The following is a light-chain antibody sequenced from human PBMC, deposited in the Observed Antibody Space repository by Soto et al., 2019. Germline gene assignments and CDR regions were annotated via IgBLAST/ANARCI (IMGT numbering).Light chain of an antibody. Sequence: QSALTQPASVSGSPGQSITISCTGTSSDIGGYNYVYWYQQHPGKAPKLMIYDVSNRPSGVSNRFSGSKSGNTASLTISGLQAEDEADYYCSSFPRSNTYVVLGGGTKVIVL. J-gene: IGLJ2*01. V-gene: IGLV2-14*01. CDR2: DVS. CDR1: SSDIGGYNY. CDR3: SSFPRSNTYVV.